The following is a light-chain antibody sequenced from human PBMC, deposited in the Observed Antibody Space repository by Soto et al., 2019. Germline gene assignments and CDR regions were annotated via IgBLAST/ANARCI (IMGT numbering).Light chain of an antibody. V-gene: IGKV1-9*01. CDR1: QGISSY. CDR2: AAS. CDR3: QQLNSYPLT. J-gene: IGKJ4*01. Sequence: DIQLTQSPSFLSASVGDRVTITCRASQGISSYLAWYQQKPGKAPKLLIYAASTLQSGVPSRFSGSGSGTEFTLTISSLHPEDSATYYCQQLNSYPLTFVGGTKVEIK.